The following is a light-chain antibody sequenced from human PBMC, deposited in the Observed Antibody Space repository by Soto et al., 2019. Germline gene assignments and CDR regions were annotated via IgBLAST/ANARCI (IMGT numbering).Light chain of an antibody. J-gene: IGLJ2*01. V-gene: IGLV2-8*01. CDR2: EVN. CDR1: SSDVGGYNY. CDR3: SSYGGSSNLV. Sequence: QSVLTQPPSASGSPGQSVTISCTGTSSDVGGYNYVSWYQQHPGKAPKLMIYEVNKWPSGVPDRFSGSKSGNTASLTVSGLQAEDEADYYCSSYGGSSNLVFGGGTKLTVL.